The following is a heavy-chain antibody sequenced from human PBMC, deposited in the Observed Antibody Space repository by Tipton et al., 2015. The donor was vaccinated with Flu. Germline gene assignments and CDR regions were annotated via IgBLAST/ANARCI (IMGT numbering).Heavy chain of an antibody. J-gene: IGHJ6*02. CDR1: GFTFSNYW. CDR3: ARGKGVCSGDSCYSYYGLDV. CDR2: IKQDGSEK. Sequence: SLRLSCAASGFTFSNYWMSWVRQAPGKGLEWVANIKQDGSEKYYVDSVKGRFTISRDNAKNSLYLQMNSLRVEDTAVYYCARGKGVCSGDSCYSYYGLDVWGQGTTVTVSS. V-gene: IGHV3-7*04. D-gene: IGHD2-15*01.